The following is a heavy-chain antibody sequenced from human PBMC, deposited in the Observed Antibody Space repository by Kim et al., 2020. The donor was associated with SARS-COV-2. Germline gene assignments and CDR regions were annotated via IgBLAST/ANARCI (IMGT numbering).Heavy chain of an antibody. CDR1: GGSFSGYY. CDR2: INHSGST. Sequence: SETLSLTCAVYGGSFSGYYWSWIRQPPGKGLEWIGEINHSGSTNYNPSLKSRVTISVDTSKNQFSLKLSSVTAADTAVYYCARSQALWFGESRPWTNWGQGTMVTVSS. J-gene: IGHJ3*01. V-gene: IGHV4-34*01. CDR3: ARSQALWFGESRPWTN. D-gene: IGHD3-10*01.